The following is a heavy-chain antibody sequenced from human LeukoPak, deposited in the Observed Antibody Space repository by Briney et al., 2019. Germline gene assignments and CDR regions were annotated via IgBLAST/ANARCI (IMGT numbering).Heavy chain of an antibody. CDR3: ASEAAAGYFDY. Sequence: ASEKVSCKASGYTFTSYYMHWVRQAPGQGLEWMGWINPNSGGTNYAQRFQGWVTMTRDTSISTAYMELSRLRSDDTAVYYCASEAAAGYFDYWGQGTLVTVSS. CDR2: INPNSGGT. CDR1: GYTFTSYY. J-gene: IGHJ4*02. D-gene: IGHD6-13*01. V-gene: IGHV1-2*04.